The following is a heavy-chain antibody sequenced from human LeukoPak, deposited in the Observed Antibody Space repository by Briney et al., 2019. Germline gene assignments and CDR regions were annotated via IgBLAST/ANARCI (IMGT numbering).Heavy chain of an antibody. V-gene: IGHV3-64D*06. CDR3: VKDGSGSYYTYYFDY. D-gene: IGHD3-10*01. Sequence: PGGSLRLSCSASGFTFSRYAMHWVRQAPGKGLEYVSAISSNGGSTYYADSVEGRFTISRDNSKNTLYLQMSSLRAEDTAAYYCVKDGSGSYYTYYFDYWGQGTLVTVSS. CDR1: GFTFSRYA. J-gene: IGHJ4*02. CDR2: ISSNGGST.